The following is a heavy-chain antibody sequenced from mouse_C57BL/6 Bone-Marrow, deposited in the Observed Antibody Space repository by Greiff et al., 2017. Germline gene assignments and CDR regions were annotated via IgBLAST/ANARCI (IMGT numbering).Heavy chain of an antibody. D-gene: IGHD2-4*01. CDR3: ASDYNWFAY. CDR2: IYPRSGNT. CDR1: GYTFTSYG. J-gene: IGHJ3*01. V-gene: IGHV1-81*01. Sequence: QVQLQQSGAELARPGASVKLSCKASGYTFTSYGISWVKQRTGQGLEWIGEIYPRSGNTYYNEKFKGKATLTADKSSSTAYMELRSLTSEDSAVYFCASDYNWFAYWGQGTLVTVSA.